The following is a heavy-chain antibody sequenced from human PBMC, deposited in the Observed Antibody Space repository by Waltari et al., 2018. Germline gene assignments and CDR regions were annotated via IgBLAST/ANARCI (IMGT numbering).Heavy chain of an antibody. D-gene: IGHD1-26*01. CDR1: GFSVTSNY. J-gene: IGHJ3*02. CDR3: AREPSNRSGPGRGAFDI. Sequence: EVQLVETGGGLIQPGGSLRLSCAASGFSVTSNYMNWVGQAPGKGVEVVSVSYSGDNTFYADSVKGRFTISRDNAKNTVYLQMTSLRADDTAVYYCAREPSNRSGPGRGAFDIWGQGTMVTVSS. V-gene: IGHV3-53*02. CDR2: SYSGDNT.